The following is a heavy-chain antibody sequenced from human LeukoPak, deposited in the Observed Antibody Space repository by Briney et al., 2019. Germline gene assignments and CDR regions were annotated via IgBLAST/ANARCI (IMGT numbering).Heavy chain of an antibody. J-gene: IGHJ4*02. CDR1: GGSFSGYY. CDR3: ATTRRYYYDSSGYSW. D-gene: IGHD3-22*01. CDR2: INHSGST. Sequence: SETLSLTCAVYGGSFSGYYWSWIRQPPGKGLEWIGEINHSGSTNYNPSLRSRVTISVDTSKNQFSLKLSSVTAADTAVYYCATTRRYYYDSSGYSWWGQGTLVTVSS. V-gene: IGHV4-34*01.